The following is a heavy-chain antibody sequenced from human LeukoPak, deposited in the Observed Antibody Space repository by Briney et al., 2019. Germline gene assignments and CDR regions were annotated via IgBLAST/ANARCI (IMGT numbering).Heavy chain of an antibody. V-gene: IGHV1-18*04. CDR1: GYTFTSYG. Sequence: ASVKVSCKASGYTFTSYGISWVRQAPGQGLEWMGRISAYNGNTNYAQKLQGRVTMTTDTSTSTAYMELRSLRSDDTAVYYCARAAGYCSSTSCYVFDYWGQGTLVTVSS. CDR2: ISAYNGNT. J-gene: IGHJ4*02. D-gene: IGHD2-2*01. CDR3: ARAAGYCSSTSCYVFDY.